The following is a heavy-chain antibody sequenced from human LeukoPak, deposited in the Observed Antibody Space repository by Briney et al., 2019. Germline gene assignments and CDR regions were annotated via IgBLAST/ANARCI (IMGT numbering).Heavy chain of an antibody. CDR1: GGTFSSYA. CDR2: IIPILGIA. V-gene: IGHV1-69*04. D-gene: IGHD3-3*01. Sequence: SVKVSCKASGGTFSSYAISWVRQAAGQGLEWMGRIIPILGIANYAQKFQGRVTITADKSTSTAYMELSSLRSEGTAVYYCARNEIWSGNYDYWGQGTLVTVSS. CDR3: ARNEIWSGNYDY. J-gene: IGHJ4*02.